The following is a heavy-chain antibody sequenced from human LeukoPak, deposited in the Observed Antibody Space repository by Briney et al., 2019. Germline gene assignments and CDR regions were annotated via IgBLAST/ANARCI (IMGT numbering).Heavy chain of an antibody. CDR1: GFAFSSYA. Sequence: GGSLRLSCAASGFAFSSYAMSWVRQAPGKGLEWVSGISGSGGSTFYADSVRGRFTISRDNSKNTLYLQMNSLRAEDTAVYYCARDIVSSWYDYWGQGTLVTVSS. CDR2: ISGSGGST. CDR3: ARDIVSSWYDY. V-gene: IGHV3-23*01. J-gene: IGHJ4*02. D-gene: IGHD6-13*01.